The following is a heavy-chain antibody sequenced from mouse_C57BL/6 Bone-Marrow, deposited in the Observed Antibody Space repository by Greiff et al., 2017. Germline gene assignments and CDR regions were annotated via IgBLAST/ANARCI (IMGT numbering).Heavy chain of an antibody. CDR3: ARDAYFDY. CDR2: ISSGSSTI. CDR1: GFTFSDYG. Sequence: DVKLVESGGGLVKPGGSLKLSCAASGFTFSDYGMHWVRQAPEKGLEWVAYISSGSSTIYYADTVKGRFTISRDNAKNTLFLQMTSLRSEDTAMCYCARDAYFDYWGQGTTLTVSS. J-gene: IGHJ2*01. V-gene: IGHV5-17*01.